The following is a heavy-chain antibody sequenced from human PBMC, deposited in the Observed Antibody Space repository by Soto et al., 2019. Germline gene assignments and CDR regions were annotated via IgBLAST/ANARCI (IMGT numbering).Heavy chain of an antibody. Sequence: QITLKESGPTLVKPTQTLTLTCTFSGFSLSTSGVGVGWIRQPPGRALEWLALIYWDDDPSYSSSLTSRLTIPKDTSKNQVVLTMTNMDPVDTGTYYWGHSGQLDRPIGFWGQGTLFTVSS. J-gene: IGHJ1*01. D-gene: IGHD1-1*01. CDR3: GHSGQLDRPIGF. CDR2: IYWDDDP. CDR1: GFSLSTSGVG. V-gene: IGHV2-5*02.